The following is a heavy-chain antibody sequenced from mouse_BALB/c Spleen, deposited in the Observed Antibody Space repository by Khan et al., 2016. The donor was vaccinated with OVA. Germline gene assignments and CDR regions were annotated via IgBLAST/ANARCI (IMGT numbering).Heavy chain of an antibody. CDR2: IDPYDSET. CDR3: ARNPFAY. CDR1: GYTFISYW. Sequence: QVQLQQPGTELVRPGTSVKLSCKASGYTFISYWMNWIKQRPEQGLEWIGRIDPYDSETHYNQKFKDKATLTVDKSSNTAYMQLTSLTSEDSAVYYCARNPFAYWGQGTLVTVSA. V-gene: IGHV1-52*01. J-gene: IGHJ3*01.